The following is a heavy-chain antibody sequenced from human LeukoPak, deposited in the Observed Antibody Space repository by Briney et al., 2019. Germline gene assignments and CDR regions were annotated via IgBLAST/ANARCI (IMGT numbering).Heavy chain of an antibody. CDR1: GVSITTHY. D-gene: IGHD2/OR15-2a*01. CDR2: IYSAGSA. V-gene: IGHV4-59*11. J-gene: IGHJ4*02. CDR3: ATPEGDPDRTNFYKT. Sequence: SETLSLTCNVSGVSITTHYWSWIRQPPGKGLVWSGYIYSAGSANYDSSLKSRVTMSVDTSKNQFSLSLKSATAADTAVYYCATPEGDPDRTNFYKTWGQGIMVTVTP.